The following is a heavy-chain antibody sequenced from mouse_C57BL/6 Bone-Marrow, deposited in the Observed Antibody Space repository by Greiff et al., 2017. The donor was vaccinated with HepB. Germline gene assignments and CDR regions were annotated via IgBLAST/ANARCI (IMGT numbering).Heavy chain of an antibody. Sequence: VQLQQSGAELVRPGASVKLSCKASGYTFTDYYINWVKQRPGQGLEWIARIYPGSGNTYYNEKFKGKATLTAAKSSSTAYMQLSSLTSEDFAFYFCARRGPHYGSSIYAMDYWGQGTSVTVSS. CDR3: ARRGPHYGSSIYAMDY. V-gene: IGHV1-76*01. CDR2: IYPGSGNT. D-gene: IGHD1-1*01. J-gene: IGHJ4*01. CDR1: GYTFTDYY.